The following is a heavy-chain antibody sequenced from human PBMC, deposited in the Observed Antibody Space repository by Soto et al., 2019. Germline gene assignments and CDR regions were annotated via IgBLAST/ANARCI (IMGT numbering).Heavy chain of an antibody. D-gene: IGHD4-17*01. J-gene: IGHJ4*02. CDR2: IYYSGST. V-gene: IGHV4-59*01. Sequence: SETLSLTCTVSGGSISSYYWSWIRQPPGKGLEWIGYIYYSGSTNYNPSLKSRVTTSVDASKNQFSLKLSSVTAADTAVYYCARASGDYRFDYWGQGTLVTVSS. CDR3: ARASGDYRFDY. CDR1: GGSISSYY.